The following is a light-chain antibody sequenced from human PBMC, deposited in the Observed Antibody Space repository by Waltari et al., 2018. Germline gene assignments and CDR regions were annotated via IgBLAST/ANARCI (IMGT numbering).Light chain of an antibody. J-gene: IGKJ2*01. V-gene: IGKV3-15*01. Sequence: EIVMTQSPATLSVSPGERATLSCRASQNIRSNLAWYRQKPGQAPRLLIYGASFRATGIPARISGSGSVTEFTLTISSLQSEDFAVYYFQQYDNWPPITFGHGTKLEIK. CDR3: QQYDNWPPIT. CDR1: QNIRSN. CDR2: GAS.